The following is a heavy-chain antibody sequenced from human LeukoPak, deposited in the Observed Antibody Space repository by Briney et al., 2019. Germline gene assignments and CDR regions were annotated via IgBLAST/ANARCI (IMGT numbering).Heavy chain of an antibody. CDR1: GYTFTSYD. J-gene: IGHJ6*02. CDR2: MNPNSGNT. CDR3: AAGGGLRWYYYYGMDV. D-gene: IGHD4-23*01. Sequence: ASVKVSCKASGYTFTSYDINWVRQATGQGLEWMGWMNPNSGNTGYAQKFQGRVTMTRNTSISTAYMELGSLRSEDTAVYYCAAGGGLRWYYYYGMDVWGQGTTVTVSS. V-gene: IGHV1-8*01.